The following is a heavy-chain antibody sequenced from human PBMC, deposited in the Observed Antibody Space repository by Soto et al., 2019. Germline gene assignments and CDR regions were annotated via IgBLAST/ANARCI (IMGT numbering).Heavy chain of an antibody. V-gene: IGHV1-69*13. Sequence: SVKVSCKASGGTFSSYAISWVRQAPGQGLEWMGGVIPIFGTANYAQKFQGRVTITADESTSTAYMELSSLRSEDTAVYYCARGIQRRSFYCAFDIWGQGAMVTVSS. CDR1: GGTFSSYA. J-gene: IGHJ3*02. D-gene: IGHD1-26*01. CDR2: VIPIFGTA. CDR3: ARGIQRRSFYCAFDI.